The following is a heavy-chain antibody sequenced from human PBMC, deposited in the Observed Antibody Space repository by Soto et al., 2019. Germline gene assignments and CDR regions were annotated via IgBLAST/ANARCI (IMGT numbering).Heavy chain of an antibody. CDR1: GYGFSNPW. V-gene: IGHV5-51*01. CDR2: FYPGNSNP. J-gene: IGHJ3*02. Sequence: PVEYLKISRKGSGYGFSNPWVAWLPEMPGKGLEWVGTFYPGNSNPIYSPSFQSHVTISTHTALRTTYLQCDPLKPSDTAIYLCASDSHCGRGHRPKCGFDMWGQGTMVTVSS. CDR3: ASDSHCGRGHRPKCGFDM. D-gene: IGHD2-21*01.